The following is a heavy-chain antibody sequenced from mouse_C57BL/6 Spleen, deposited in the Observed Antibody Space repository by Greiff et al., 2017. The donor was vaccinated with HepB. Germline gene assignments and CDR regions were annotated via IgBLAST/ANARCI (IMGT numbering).Heavy chain of an antibody. CDR1: GFTFSSYT. CDR2: ISGGGGNT. J-gene: IGHJ2*01. CDR3: ARQGNYYGSSPFDY. V-gene: IGHV5-9*01. Sequence: EVKLMESGGGLVKPGGSLKLSCAASGFTFSSYTMSWVRQTPEKRLEWVATISGGGGNTYYPDSVKGRFTISRDNAKNTLYLQMSSLRSEDTALYYCARQGNYYGSSPFDYWGQGTTLTVSS. D-gene: IGHD1-1*01.